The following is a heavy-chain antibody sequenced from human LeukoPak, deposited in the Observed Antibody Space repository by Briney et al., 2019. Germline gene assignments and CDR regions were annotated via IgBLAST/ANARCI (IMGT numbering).Heavy chain of an antibody. CDR1: GGSISIDY. CDR2: IYYSGST. D-gene: IGHD5-18*01. J-gene: IGHJ4*02. CDR3: ARGDTALPRY. Sequence: SETLSLTCTVSGGSISIDYWSWIRQPPGKGLEWIGYIYYSGSTNYNPSLKSRVTMSVDTSKNQFSLRLSSVTAADTAVYYCARGDTALPRYWGQGTLVTVSS. V-gene: IGHV4-59*01.